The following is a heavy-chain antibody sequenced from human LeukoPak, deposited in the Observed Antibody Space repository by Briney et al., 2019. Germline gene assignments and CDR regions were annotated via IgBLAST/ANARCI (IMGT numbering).Heavy chain of an antibody. CDR2: ITSSGST. CDR1: GGSISSTNYY. V-gene: IGHV4-61*02. CDR3: ARLYGGNSGGDFDY. Sequence: PSQTLSLTCTVSGGSISSTNYYWSWLRQPAGKGLEWIGRITSSGSTNSNPSLKTRVTISVDTSKNQFSLKLSSVTAADTAIYYRARLYGGNSGGDFDYWGQGALVTVSS. D-gene: IGHD4-23*01. J-gene: IGHJ4*02.